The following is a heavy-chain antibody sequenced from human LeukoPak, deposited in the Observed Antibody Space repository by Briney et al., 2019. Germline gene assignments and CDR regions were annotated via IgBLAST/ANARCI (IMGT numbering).Heavy chain of an antibody. Sequence: GGSLRLSCAASGFTFNNYCMHWVRQAPGKGPVWVSRINGDGSNTHSADSVKGRFTISRDNSQSTLYLQMNSLRAEDTAVYYCARARNNYDSSGFSALDYWGQGTLVTVSS. CDR1: GFTFNNYC. CDR2: INGDGSNT. V-gene: IGHV3-74*01. CDR3: ARARNNYDSSGFSALDY. J-gene: IGHJ4*02. D-gene: IGHD3-22*01.